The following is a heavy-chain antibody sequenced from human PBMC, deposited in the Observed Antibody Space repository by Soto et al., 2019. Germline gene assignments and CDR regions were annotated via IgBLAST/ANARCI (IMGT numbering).Heavy chain of an antibody. V-gene: IGHV3-48*02. CDR3: ARFFGSGFDY. J-gene: IGHJ4*02. CDR1: GFTFSTDS. CDR2: ISTSGATR. D-gene: IGHD6-19*01. Sequence: EVQLVESGGGLVQPGGSLRLSCVASGFTFSTDSMNWGRQAPGKGLEWVAHISTSGATRYYADSVKGRFTISRDNAKTSLYLQMDSLRNEATAVYYCARFFGSGFDYWGQGTLVTVSS.